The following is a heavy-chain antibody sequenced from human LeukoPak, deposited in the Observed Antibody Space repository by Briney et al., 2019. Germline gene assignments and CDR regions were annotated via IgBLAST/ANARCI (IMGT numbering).Heavy chain of an antibody. Sequence: ASVKVSCKASGYTFTRYGISWVRQAPGQGLEWMGWISAYNGNTNYAQKLQGRVTMTTDTSTSTAYMELRSLRSDDTAVYYCARARGYYYDSSGYFLDFDYWGQGTLVTVSS. D-gene: IGHD3-22*01. V-gene: IGHV1-18*01. CDR2: ISAYNGNT. CDR3: ARARGYYYDSSGYFLDFDY. CDR1: GYTFTRYG. J-gene: IGHJ4*02.